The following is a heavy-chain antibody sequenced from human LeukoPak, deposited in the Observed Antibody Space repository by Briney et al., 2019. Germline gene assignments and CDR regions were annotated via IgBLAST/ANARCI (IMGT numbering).Heavy chain of an antibody. D-gene: IGHD2-2*01. CDR2: IIPIFGTA. CDR1: GGTFSSYA. CDR3: AREGVVPAALDY. J-gene: IGHJ4*02. V-gene: IGHV1-69*13. Sequence: ASVKVSCKASGGTFSSYAISWVRLAPGQGLEWMGGIIPIFGTANYAQKFQGRVTITADESTSTAYMELSSLRSEDTAVYYCAREGVVPAALDYWGQGALVTVSS.